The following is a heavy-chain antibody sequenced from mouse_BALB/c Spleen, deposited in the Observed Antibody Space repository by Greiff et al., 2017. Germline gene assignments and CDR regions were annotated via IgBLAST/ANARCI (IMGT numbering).Heavy chain of an antibody. CDR2: INPSSGYT. D-gene: IGHD2-14*01. Sequence: VQLQESAAELARPGASVKMSCKASGYTFTSYTMHWVKQRPGQGLEWIGYINPSSGYTEYNQKFKDKTTLTADKSSSTAYMQLSSLTSEDSAVYYCARGGYRYDYAMDYWGQGTSVTVSS. CDR3: ARGGYRYDYAMDY. V-gene: IGHV1-4*02. CDR1: GYTFTSYT. J-gene: IGHJ4*01.